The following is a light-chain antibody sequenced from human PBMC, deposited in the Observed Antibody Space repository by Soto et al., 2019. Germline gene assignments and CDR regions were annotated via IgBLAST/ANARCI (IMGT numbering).Light chain of an antibody. CDR3: QQRTIPLT. CDR1: QSVGAY. J-gene: IGKJ4*01. V-gene: IGKV3-11*01. CDR2: DAS. Sequence: EIVLTQSPATLSLSPGERATLSCRASQSVGAYLAWYQQKPGQPPRLLIYDASNRATGIPARFSGSGSGKDFTLTISSLEPEDSAVYYCQQRTIPLTFGGGTKVDIK.